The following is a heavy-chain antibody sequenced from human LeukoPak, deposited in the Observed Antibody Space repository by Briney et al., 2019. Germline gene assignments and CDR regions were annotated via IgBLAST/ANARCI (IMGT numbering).Heavy chain of an antibody. CDR1: GFTLSSNY. D-gene: IGHD2-15*01. CDR3: ARGYCSGGSCYGALNY. J-gene: IGHJ4*02. V-gene: IGHV3-53*01. Sequence: PGGSLRLSCAASGFTLSSNYMSWVRQAPGKGLEWVSVIYSGGSTYYADSAKGRFTISRDNSKNTLYLQMNSLRAEDTAVYYCARGYCSGGSCYGALNYWGQGTLVTVSS. CDR2: IYSGGST.